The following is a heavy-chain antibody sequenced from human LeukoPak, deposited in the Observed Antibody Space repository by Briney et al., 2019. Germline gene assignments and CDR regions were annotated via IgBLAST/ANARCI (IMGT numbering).Heavy chain of an antibody. CDR1: GFTFSSYA. D-gene: IGHD2-2*01. V-gene: IGHV3-23*01. J-gene: IGHJ4*02. CDR3: AKDLGYCSSTSCPGGDY. Sequence: GGSLRLSCAASGFTFSSYAMSWVRPAPGKGLEWVSAISGSGGSTYYADSVKGRFTISRDNSKNTLYLQMNSLRAEDTAVYYCAKDLGYCSSTSCPGGDYWGQGTLVTVSS. CDR2: ISGSGGST.